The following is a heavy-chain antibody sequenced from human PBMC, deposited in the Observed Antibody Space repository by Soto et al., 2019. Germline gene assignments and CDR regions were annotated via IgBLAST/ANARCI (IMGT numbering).Heavy chain of an antibody. J-gene: IGHJ4*02. D-gene: IGHD3-10*01. V-gene: IGHV4-39*07. CDR2: IFYSGST. CDR3: ARAPRGNYGYPSYFDY. CDR1: GGSISSSSYY. Sequence: SETLSLTCTVSGGSISSSSYYWGWIRQPPGKGLEWIGSIFYSGSTYYNPSLKSRVTISVDRSKNQFSLKLSSVTAADTALYYCARAPRGNYGYPSYFDYWGQGTLVTVSS.